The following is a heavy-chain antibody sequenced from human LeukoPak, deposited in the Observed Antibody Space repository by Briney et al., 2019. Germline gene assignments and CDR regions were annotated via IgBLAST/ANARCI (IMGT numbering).Heavy chain of an antibody. CDR2: ISSIGGST. V-gene: IGHV3-64*01. CDR1: GLTFSSYA. Sequence: GGSLRLSCAASGLTFSSYAMHWVRQAPGKGLEYVSAISSIGGSTYYANSVKGRFTISRDNSKNTLYLQMGSLRAEDMAVYYCAGSRYNWNDALDYFDYWGQGTLVTVSS. D-gene: IGHD1-20*01. J-gene: IGHJ4*02. CDR3: AGSRYNWNDALDYFDY.